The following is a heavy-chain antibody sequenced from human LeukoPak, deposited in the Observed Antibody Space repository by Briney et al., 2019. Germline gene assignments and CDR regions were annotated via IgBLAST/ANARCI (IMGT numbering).Heavy chain of an antibody. V-gene: IGHV4-61*01. CDR3: ARGGIAARDWFDP. CDR1: GGSVSSGSYY. CDR2: IYYSGST. J-gene: IGHJ5*02. D-gene: IGHD6-6*01. Sequence: PSETLSLTCTVSGGSVSSGSYYWSWIRQPPGRGLEWIGYIYYSGSTNYNPSLKSRVTISVDTSKNQFSLKLSSVTAADTAVYYCARGGIAARDWFDPWGQGTLVTVSS.